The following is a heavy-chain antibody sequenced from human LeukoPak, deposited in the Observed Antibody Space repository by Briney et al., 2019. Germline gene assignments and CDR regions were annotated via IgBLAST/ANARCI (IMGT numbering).Heavy chain of an antibody. J-gene: IGHJ3*02. V-gene: IGHV4-4*02. Sequence: SETLSLTCAVSGGSITSTNWWTWVRPPPGKGLEWIGEVHLDGRTNYNPSLKSRLIMSVDLPENHISLKLTSVTAADTAVYYCARRAPTSAFDIWGQGAVVTVSS. CDR3: ARRAPTSAFDI. D-gene: IGHD1-26*01. CDR1: GGSITSTNW. CDR2: VHLDGRT.